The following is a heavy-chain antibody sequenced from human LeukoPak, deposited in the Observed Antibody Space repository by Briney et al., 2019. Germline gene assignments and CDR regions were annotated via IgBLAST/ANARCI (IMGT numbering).Heavy chain of an antibody. CDR3: ASRKRDRSSLHWFFDL. CDR2: IYHSGST. J-gene: IGHJ2*01. Sequence: SETLSLTCAVSGGSISSSNWWSWVRQPPGKGREWIGEIYHSGSTNYNPSLKSRVTISVDKSKNQVSLKLSSMTAAATAVYYCASRKRDRSSLHWFFDLWGRGTLVTVSS. V-gene: IGHV4-4*02. CDR1: GGSISSSNW. D-gene: IGHD3-22*01.